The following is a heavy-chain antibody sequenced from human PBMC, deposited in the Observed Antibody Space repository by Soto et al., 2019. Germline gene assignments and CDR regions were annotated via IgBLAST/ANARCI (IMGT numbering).Heavy chain of an antibody. Sequence: VQLLESGGGLAQPGGSLRLSCAASGFAFSSHPMSWVRQAPEKGLEWVAGISDGGDLTYNADSVRGRFTISRDNSRNTLYLQMTSLRAEDTAVYYCARRVIGSSRAFDIWGQGTMVTVSS. CDR1: GFAFSSHP. CDR2: ISDGGDLT. CDR3: ARRVIGSSRAFDI. J-gene: IGHJ3*02. V-gene: IGHV3-23*01. D-gene: IGHD3-10*01.